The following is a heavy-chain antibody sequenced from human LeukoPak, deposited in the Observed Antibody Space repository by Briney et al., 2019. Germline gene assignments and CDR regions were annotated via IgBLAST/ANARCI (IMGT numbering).Heavy chain of an antibody. D-gene: IGHD2-15*01. CDR1: GFTFSSYA. CDR2: ISYDGSNK. Sequence: TGGSLRLSCAASGFTFSSYAMHWVRQAPGKGLEWVAVISYDGSNKYYADSVKGRFTISRDNSKNTLYLQMNSLRAEDTAVYYCARDRVPVVAAYDFDYWGQGTLVTVSS. V-gene: IGHV3-30-3*01. CDR3: ARDRVPVVAAYDFDY. J-gene: IGHJ4*02.